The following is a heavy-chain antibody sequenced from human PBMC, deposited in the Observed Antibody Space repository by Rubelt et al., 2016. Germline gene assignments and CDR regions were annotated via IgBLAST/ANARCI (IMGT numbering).Heavy chain of an antibody. D-gene: IGHD1-14*01. CDR1: GDSVSSKSAA. Sequence: QVQVQQSGLGLVKPSQTLSLTCAISGDSVSSKSAAWNWVRQSPSRGLEWLGRTYYRSRCYIVFAVSVKSRITINPDTSKNQFSLQLNSVTPEDTAGYYCAGGTGMDIWGQGTTVTVSS. CDR2: TYYRSRCYI. CDR3: AGGTGMDI. J-gene: IGHJ6*02. V-gene: IGHV6-1*01.